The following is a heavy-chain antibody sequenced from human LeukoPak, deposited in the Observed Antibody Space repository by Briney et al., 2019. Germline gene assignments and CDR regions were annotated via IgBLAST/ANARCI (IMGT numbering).Heavy chain of an antibody. CDR2: ISGSGGST. V-gene: IGHV3-23*01. CDR3: AKGAYNWNYNPLDY. J-gene: IGHJ4*02. CDR1: GFTFSSYT. Sequence: GGSLRLSCAASGFTFSSYTMSWVRQAPGKGLEWVSAISGSGGSTYYADSVKGRFTISRDNSKNTLYLQMNSLRAEDTAVYYCAKGAYNWNYNPLDYWGQGTLVTVSS. D-gene: IGHD1-7*01.